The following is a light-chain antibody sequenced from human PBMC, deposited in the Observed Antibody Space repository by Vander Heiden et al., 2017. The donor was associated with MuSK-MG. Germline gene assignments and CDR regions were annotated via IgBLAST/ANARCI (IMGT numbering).Light chain of an antibody. CDR3: MQGTHWPTKYT. J-gene: IGKJ2*01. Sequence: DVVMTQSPLSLPVPLGQPASISCRSSQSLVYSDGNAYWNWLQQRPGQSPRRLSYKVSNRDSGVPDRSSGSGSGTDFTLKISRVEAEDVGVYYCMQGTHWPTKYTFGQGTKLEIK. V-gene: IGKV2-30*01. CDR1: QSLVYSDGNAY. CDR2: KVS.